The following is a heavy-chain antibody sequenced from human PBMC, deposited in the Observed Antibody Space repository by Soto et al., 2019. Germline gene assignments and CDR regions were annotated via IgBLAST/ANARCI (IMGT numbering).Heavy chain of an antibody. Sequence: SETLSLTCTFSGGSISSGDYYWTWIRQPPGKGLEWIGYTYSGVNMYYNPSLKSRVNISVDTSKNQFSLNLISVTAADTAVYYWAREGARHYDLLMGYPRPPYKGMDVGAKGTRFTFS. CDR1: GGSISSGDYY. D-gene: IGHD3-9*01. CDR3: AREGARHYDLLMGYPRPPYKGMDV. V-gene: IGHV4-30-4*01. J-gene: IGHJ6*04. CDR2: TYSGVNM.